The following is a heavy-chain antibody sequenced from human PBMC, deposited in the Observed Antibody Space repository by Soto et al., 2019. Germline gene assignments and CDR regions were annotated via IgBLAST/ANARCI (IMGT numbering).Heavy chain of an antibody. Sequence: EVQLVESGGGLIQPGGSLRLSCAASGFTVSSNYMSWVRQAQGKGLEWVSVIYSGGSTYYADSVKGRFTISRDNSKNTLYLQMNSLRAEDTAVYYCAGPRSSGETEAFDIWGQGTMVTVSS. CDR3: AGPRSSGETEAFDI. CDR2: IYSGGST. CDR1: GFTVSSNY. V-gene: IGHV3-53*01. J-gene: IGHJ3*02. D-gene: IGHD2-15*01.